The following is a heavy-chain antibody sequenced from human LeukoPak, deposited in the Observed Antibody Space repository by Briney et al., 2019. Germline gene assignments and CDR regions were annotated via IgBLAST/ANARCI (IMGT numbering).Heavy chain of an antibody. V-gene: IGHV4-59*08. CDR2: IYYSGST. Sequence: PSETLSLTCTVSGGSISSYYWSWIRQPPGKGLEWIGYIYYSGSTNYNPSLKSRVTISVDTSKNQFSLKLSSVTAADTAVYYCARHPGDGGNNHYFDYWGQGTLVTVSS. CDR1: GGSISSYY. CDR3: ARHPGDGGNNHYFDY. D-gene: IGHD4-23*01. J-gene: IGHJ4*02.